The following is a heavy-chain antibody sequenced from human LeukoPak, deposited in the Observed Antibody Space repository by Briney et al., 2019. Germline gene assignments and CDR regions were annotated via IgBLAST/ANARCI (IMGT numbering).Heavy chain of an antibody. CDR1: GFTFSDYY. V-gene: IGHV3-11*01. J-gene: IGHJ4*02. CDR3: ARDPSAYDILTGTLFDY. Sequence: GGSLRLSCAASGFTFSDYYMSWIRQAPGKGLEWVSYISSSGSTIYYADSVKGRFTISRDNAKNSLYLQMNSLRAEDTAVYYCARDPSAYDILTGTLFDYWGQGTLVTVSS. D-gene: IGHD3-9*01. CDR2: ISSSGSTI.